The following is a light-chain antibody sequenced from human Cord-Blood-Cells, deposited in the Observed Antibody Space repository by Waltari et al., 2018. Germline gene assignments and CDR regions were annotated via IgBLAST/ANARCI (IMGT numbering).Light chain of an antibody. J-gene: IGLJ3*02. CDR3: AAWDDSLNGPV. Sequence: QSVLTQPPSASGTPGQRVTISCSGSSSNLGSNTVNWYQQLPGTAPKLLLYSNKQRPSGVPDRFSGSKSGTSASLAISGLQSEDEADYYCAAWDDSLNGPVFGGGTKLTVL. CDR1: SSNLGSNT. CDR2: SNK. V-gene: IGLV1-44*01.